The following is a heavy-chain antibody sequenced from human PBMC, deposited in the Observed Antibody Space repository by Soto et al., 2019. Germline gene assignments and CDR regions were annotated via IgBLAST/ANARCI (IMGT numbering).Heavy chain of an antibody. D-gene: IGHD3-22*01. Sequence: GALRLSCTGSGFTFSSYAMSWVRQAPGKGLEWVSAISGSGGSTYYADSVKGRFTISRDNSKNTLYLQMNSLRAEDTDVYYCAKMYYYDSSGYFDYWGQGTLVTVSS. V-gene: IGHV3-23*01. CDR1: GFTFSSYA. J-gene: IGHJ4*02. CDR3: AKMYYYDSSGYFDY. CDR2: ISGSGGST.